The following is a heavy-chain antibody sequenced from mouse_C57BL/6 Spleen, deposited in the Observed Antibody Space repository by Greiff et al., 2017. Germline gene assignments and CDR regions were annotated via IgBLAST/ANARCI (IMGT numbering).Heavy chain of an antibody. CDR3: ARGPTDYAMDY. Sequence: VQGVESGAELARPGASVTLSCKASGYTFTSYGISWVKQRTGQGLEWIGEIYPRSGNTYYNEKFKGKATLTADKSSSPSYMELRSLTSEDSAVYFCARGPTDYAMDYWGQGTSVTVSS. V-gene: IGHV1-81*01. CDR1: GYTFTSYG. D-gene: IGHD4-1*02. CDR2: IYPRSGNT. J-gene: IGHJ4*01.